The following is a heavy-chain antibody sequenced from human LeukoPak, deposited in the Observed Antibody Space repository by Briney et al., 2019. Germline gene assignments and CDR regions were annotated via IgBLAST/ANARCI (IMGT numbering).Heavy chain of an antibody. V-gene: IGHV6-1*01. CDR2: TFYRSMWYN. CDR3: ARKLGSSSGWNYFDY. D-gene: IGHD6-19*01. CDR1: GDSVSSNSAA. Sequence: QTLSLTCAISGDSVSSNSAAWNWIRQSPSRGLEWLGRTFYRSMWYNDYAVSVKSRITITPDTSKNQFSLQLNSVTPEDTAVYYCARKLGSSSGWNYFDYWGQGTLVTVSS. J-gene: IGHJ4*02.